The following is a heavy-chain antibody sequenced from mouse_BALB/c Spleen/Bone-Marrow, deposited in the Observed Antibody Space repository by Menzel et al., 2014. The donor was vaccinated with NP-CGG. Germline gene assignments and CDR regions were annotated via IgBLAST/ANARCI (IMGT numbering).Heavy chain of an antibody. CDR2: TDAANGNT. Sequence: VQLQQHGAELVKPGASVKLACTASGFNMKVTYMHWVKQRPEQGLEWIGRTDAANGNTKSDPKFQGKATITAYTSSNSANLQLSSIASEDTAVYCCASQDYGYYYDYGGQGPTLTV. J-gene: IGHJ2*01. V-gene: IGHV14-3*02. CDR3: ASQDYGYYYDY. D-gene: IGHD2-4*01. CDR1: GFNMKVTY.